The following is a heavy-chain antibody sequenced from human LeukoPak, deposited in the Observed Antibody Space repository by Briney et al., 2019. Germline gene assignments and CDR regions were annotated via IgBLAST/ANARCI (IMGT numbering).Heavy chain of an antibody. Sequence: PGGSLRLSCAASGFTVSSKYMSWVRQAPGKGLEGVSVIYSGGSTYYADSVKGRFTISRDNSKNTLYLQMNSLRAEDTAVYYCARDRPYYDILTGYYIGEAFDIWGQGTMVTVSS. V-gene: IGHV3-53*01. D-gene: IGHD3-9*01. CDR1: GFTVSSKY. CDR3: ARDRPYYDILTGYYIGEAFDI. CDR2: IYSGGST. J-gene: IGHJ3*02.